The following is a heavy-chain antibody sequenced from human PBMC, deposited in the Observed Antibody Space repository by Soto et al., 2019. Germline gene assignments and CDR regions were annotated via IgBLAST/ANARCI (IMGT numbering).Heavy chain of an antibody. V-gene: IGHV5-10-1*01. D-gene: IGHD1-1*01. J-gene: IGHJ4*02. Sequence: GEPLKISCKGSGYSFTSYCISWLRQMPGKGLEWMGRIDPSDSYTNYSPSFQGHVTISADKSIRTAYLQWNSLKAPDTAMYYCAGHSTNWNDNWGQGTLVTVSS. CDR3: AGHSTNWNDN. CDR1: GYSFTSYC. CDR2: IDPSDSYT.